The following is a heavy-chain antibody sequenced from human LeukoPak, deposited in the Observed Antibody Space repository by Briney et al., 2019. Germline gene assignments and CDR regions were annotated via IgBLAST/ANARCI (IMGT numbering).Heavy chain of an antibody. J-gene: IGHJ4*02. CDR1: GFTFDDYA. V-gene: IGHV3-9*01. D-gene: IGHD2-2*02. CDR3: AKAIIPYCSSTSCYTGFDY. Sequence: GRSLRLSCAASGFTFDDYAMHWVRQAPGKGLEWVSGISWNSGSIGYADSVKGRFTISRDNAKNSLYLQMNSLRAEDTALYYCAKAIIPYCSSTSCYTGFDYWGQGTLVTVSS. CDR2: ISWNSGSI.